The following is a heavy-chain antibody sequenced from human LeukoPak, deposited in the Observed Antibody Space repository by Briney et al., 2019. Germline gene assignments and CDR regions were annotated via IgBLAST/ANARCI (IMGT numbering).Heavy chain of an antibody. CDR3: ASRLAAAGHGFDY. J-gene: IGHJ4*02. Sequence: PGGSLRLSCAASGFTFDIYAMSWVRQAPGEGLEWVSAISGSGGSTYYADSVKGRFTISRDNSKSTLYLQMNSLRAEDTAVYYCASRLAAAGHGFDYWGQGSLVTVSS. CDR1: GFTFDIYA. V-gene: IGHV3-23*01. CDR2: ISGSGGST. D-gene: IGHD6-13*01.